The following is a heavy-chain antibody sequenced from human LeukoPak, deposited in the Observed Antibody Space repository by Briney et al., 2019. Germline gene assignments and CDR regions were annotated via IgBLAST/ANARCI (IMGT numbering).Heavy chain of an antibody. CDR2: IYSSGST. J-gene: IGHJ4*02. D-gene: IGHD6-19*01. CDR1: GGSFSGYY. CDR3: ARKGSGWSFDY. V-gene: IGHV4-59*01. Sequence: SETLSLTCAVYGGSFSGYYWSWIRQPPGKGLEWIGYIYSSGSTNYNPSLKSRVIISVDTSKNQFSLRLSSVTAADTAVYYCARKGSGWSFDYWGQGTLVTVSS.